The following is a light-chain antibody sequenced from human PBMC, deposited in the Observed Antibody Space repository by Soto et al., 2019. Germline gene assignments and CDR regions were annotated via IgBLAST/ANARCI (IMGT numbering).Light chain of an antibody. CDR2: GAS. CDR3: QQYNNWPPPIT. J-gene: IGKJ5*01. CDR1: QSVSRN. V-gene: IGKV3-15*01. Sequence: EILMTHSPATLPVSQWEIATLSCKASQSVSRNLAWYQQKPGQAPRLLIYGASTRATGIPARFSGSGSGTEFTLTISSLQSEDFAVYYCQQYNNWPPPITFGQGTRLEIK.